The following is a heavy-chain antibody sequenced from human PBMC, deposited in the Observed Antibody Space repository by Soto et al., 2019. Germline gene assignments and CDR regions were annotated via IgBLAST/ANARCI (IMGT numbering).Heavy chain of an antibody. CDR3: ARLYCSSDTCDSWFDP. V-gene: IGHV5-10-1*01. Sequence: PGESLKISCTGFGYTFTTFWISWVRQMPGKGLEWMGRIDPRDSYTTYSPSFQGHVTTSVDKSINTAYLQWGNLKASDTAMYYCARLYCSSDTCDSWFDPWGQGTLVTVSS. CDR1: GYTFTTFW. CDR2: IDPRDSYT. J-gene: IGHJ5*02. D-gene: IGHD2-2*01.